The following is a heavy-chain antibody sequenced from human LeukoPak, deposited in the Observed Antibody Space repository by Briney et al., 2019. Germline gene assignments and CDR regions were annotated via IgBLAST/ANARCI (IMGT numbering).Heavy chain of an antibody. V-gene: IGHV3-74*01. J-gene: IGHJ4*02. D-gene: IGHD6-19*01. Sequence: PGGSLRLSCAASGFTFSTYWMHWVRQAPGKGLVWVSRINSDGSSTSYADSVKGRFTISRDNAKNTLYLQMNSLRAEDTAVYYCARGRRAVAGPNFDYWGQGTLVTVSS. CDR3: ARGRRAVAGPNFDY. CDR1: GFTFSTYW. CDR2: INSDGSST.